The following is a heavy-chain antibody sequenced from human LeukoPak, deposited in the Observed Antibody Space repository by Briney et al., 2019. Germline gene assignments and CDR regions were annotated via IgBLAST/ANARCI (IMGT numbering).Heavy chain of an antibody. Sequence: ASVKVSCKASGYTFTGYHMHWVRQAPGQGLECMVRINPNTGDTNFAQNFQGRVNMTRDTSITTAYMELSRLRSDDTAVYYCASSGGNSVHYFDYWGQGTLVTVSS. D-gene: IGHD4-23*01. CDR2: INPNTGDT. V-gene: IGHV1-2*02. CDR3: ASSGGNSVHYFDY. J-gene: IGHJ4*02. CDR1: GYTFTGYH.